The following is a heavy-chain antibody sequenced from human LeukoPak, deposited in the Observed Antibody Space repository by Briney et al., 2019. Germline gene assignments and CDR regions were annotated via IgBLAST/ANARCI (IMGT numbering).Heavy chain of an antibody. Sequence: GGSLRLSCAASGFSFSSYGMHWVRQAPGKGLEWVSVIYSGGSTYYADSVKGRFTISRDNSKNTLYLQMNSLRAEDTAVYYCARGVVGASLGAFDIWGQGTMVTVSS. D-gene: IGHD1-26*01. CDR1: GFSFSSYG. J-gene: IGHJ3*02. CDR3: ARGVVGASLGAFDI. CDR2: IYSGGST. V-gene: IGHV3-66*01.